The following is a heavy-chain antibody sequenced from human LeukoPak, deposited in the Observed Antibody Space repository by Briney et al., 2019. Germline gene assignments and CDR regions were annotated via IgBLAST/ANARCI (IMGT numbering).Heavy chain of an antibody. J-gene: IGHJ6*02. V-gene: IGHV1-18*01. Sequence: ASVKVSCKASGYTSTSYGISWVRQAPGQGLEWMGWISAYNGNTNYAQKLQGRVTMTTDTSTSTAYMELRSLRSDDTAVYYCARRGTYYYYYGMDVWGQGTTVTVSS. D-gene: IGHD2-15*01. CDR3: ARRGTYYYYYGMDV. CDR1: GYTSTSYG. CDR2: ISAYNGNT.